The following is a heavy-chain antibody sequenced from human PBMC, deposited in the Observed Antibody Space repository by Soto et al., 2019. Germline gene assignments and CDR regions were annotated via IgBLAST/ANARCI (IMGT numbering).Heavy chain of an antibody. CDR2: VYYSGSS. V-gene: IGHV4-31*02. CDR3: AKLSCTSSTCYFPGWFDP. J-gene: IGHJ5*02. D-gene: IGHD2-2*01. Sequence: PSETLSLTXTVSGDSISGGASFWSWIRQPPGKGLEWIANVYYSGSSYYNPSLKSRLTISVDTTKNQFSLQLKSMTAADTAVYYCAKLSCTSSTCYFPGWFDPWGQGTLVTVS. CDR1: GDSISGGASF.